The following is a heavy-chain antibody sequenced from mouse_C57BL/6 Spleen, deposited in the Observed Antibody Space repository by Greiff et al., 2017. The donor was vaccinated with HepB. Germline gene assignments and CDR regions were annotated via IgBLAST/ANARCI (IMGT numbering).Heavy chain of an antibody. V-gene: IGHV1-64*01. D-gene: IGHD2-3*01. CDR3: ARSRLLEDFDY. CDR2: IYPNSGST. CDR1: GYTFTSYW. Sequence: QVQLQQPGAELVKPGASVKLSCKASGYTFTSYWMHWVKQRPGQGLEWIGMIYPNSGSTNYNEKFKSKATLTVDKSSSTAYLQLSSLTSEDSAVYYCARSRLLEDFDYWGQGTTLTFSS. J-gene: IGHJ2*01.